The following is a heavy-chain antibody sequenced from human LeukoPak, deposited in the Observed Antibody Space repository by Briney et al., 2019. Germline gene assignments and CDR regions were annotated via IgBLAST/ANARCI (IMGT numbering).Heavy chain of an antibody. Sequence: SETLSLTCTVSGGSISSYYWSWIRQPPGKGLEWIGYIYFSGSTNYNPSLKSRVTISVDTSKNQFSLKLSSVTAADTAVYYCARDWDIAVAAESDYWGQGTLVTVSS. CDR2: IYFSGST. J-gene: IGHJ4*02. D-gene: IGHD6-19*01. CDR1: GGSISSYY. V-gene: IGHV4-59*01. CDR3: ARDWDIAVAAESDY.